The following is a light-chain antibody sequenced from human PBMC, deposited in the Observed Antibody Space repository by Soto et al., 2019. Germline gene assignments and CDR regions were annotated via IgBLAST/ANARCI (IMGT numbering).Light chain of an antibody. CDR1: QSLVYIDGNTY. Sequence: DVVMTQSPLSLPVTLAQPASISCRSSQSLVYIDGNTYLTWFQQKPGQSPRRLIYKVSTRDSGVTGRFSGSGSGTDFTLTISRVEAEDVRGDYRIPGTHWPHTFGQGTKLEIK. CDR3: IPGTHWPHT. CDR2: KVS. J-gene: IGKJ2*01. V-gene: IGKV2-30*01.